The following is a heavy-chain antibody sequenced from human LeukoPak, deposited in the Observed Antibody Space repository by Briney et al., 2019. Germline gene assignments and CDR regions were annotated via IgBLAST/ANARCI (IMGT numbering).Heavy chain of an antibody. CDR3: ARAGSYDYVWGSYRSYYFDY. J-gene: IGHJ4*02. D-gene: IGHD3-16*02. CDR2: INHSGST. V-gene: IGHV4-34*01. CDR1: GGSISGYY. Sequence: PSETLSLTCAVYGGSISGYYWSWIRQPPGKGLEWIGEINHSGSTNYNPSLKSRVTISVDTSKNQFSLKLSSVTAADTAVYYCARAGSYDYVWGSYRSYYFDYWGQGTLVTVSS.